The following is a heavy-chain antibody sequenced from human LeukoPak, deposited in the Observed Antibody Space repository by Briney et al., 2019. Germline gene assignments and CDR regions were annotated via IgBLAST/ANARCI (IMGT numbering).Heavy chain of an antibody. D-gene: IGHD3-22*01. J-gene: IGHJ4*02. CDR3: AREIPDSSGYGYSDY. V-gene: IGHV4-31*03. CDR1: GGSISGYY. CDR2: ISYSGSS. Sequence: PSETLSLTCNVSGGSISGYYWSWIRQHPGKGLEWIGYISYSGSSYYNPSLKSRVTISVDTSKKQFSLKLSSVTAADTAVYYCAREIPDSSGYGYSDYWGQGTLVTVSS.